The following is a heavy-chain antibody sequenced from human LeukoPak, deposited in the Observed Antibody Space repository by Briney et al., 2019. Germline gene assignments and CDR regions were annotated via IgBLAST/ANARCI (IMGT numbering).Heavy chain of an antibody. CDR3: ARGPPDYGDYQFYFDY. CDR1: GYTFTTYG. CDR2: ISSYNGYT. Sequence: ASVKVSCKASGYTFTTYGISWVRQPPGQGLEWMGWISSYNGYTNYAQNLQGRLTMTTDTSTNTAYMELRSLRSDDTAVYYCARGPPDYGDYQFYFDYWGQGTLVTVSS. D-gene: IGHD4-17*01. V-gene: IGHV1-18*01. J-gene: IGHJ4*02.